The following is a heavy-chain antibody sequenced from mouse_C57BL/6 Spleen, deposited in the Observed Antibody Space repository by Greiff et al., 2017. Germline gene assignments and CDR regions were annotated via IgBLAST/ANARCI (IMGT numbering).Heavy chain of an antibody. Sequence: VHLVESGPGLVAPSQSLSITCTVSGFSLTSYAISWVRQPPGKGLEWLGVIWTGGGTNYNSALKSRLSISKDNDKSQVFLKMNSLQTDDTARYYCARNGPSLYGSPDAMDYWGQGTSVTVSS. CDR1: GFSLTSYA. D-gene: IGHD1-1*01. CDR3: ARNGPSLYGSPDAMDY. J-gene: IGHJ4*01. V-gene: IGHV2-9-1*01. CDR2: IWTGGGT.